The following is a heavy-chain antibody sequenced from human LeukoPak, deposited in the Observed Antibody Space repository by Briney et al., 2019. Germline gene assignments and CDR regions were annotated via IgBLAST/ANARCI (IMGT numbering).Heavy chain of an antibody. V-gene: IGHV4-39*07. J-gene: IGHJ6*03. CDR1: GGSISSSSYY. Sequence: PSETLSLTCTVSGGSISSSSYYWGWIRQPPGKGLEWIGSIYYSGSTYYNPSLKSRVTISVDTSKNQFSLKLSSVTAADTAVYYCARVGNWYPYYYYYYYMDVWGKGTTVTVSS. CDR3: ARVGNWYPYYYYYYYMDV. CDR2: IYYSGST. D-gene: IGHD1-20*01.